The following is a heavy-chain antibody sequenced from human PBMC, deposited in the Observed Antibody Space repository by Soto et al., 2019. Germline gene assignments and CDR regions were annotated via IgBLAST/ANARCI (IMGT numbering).Heavy chain of an antibody. V-gene: IGHV3-23*01. CDR2: ISGSGGRT. CDR1: GFTFSSYA. CDR3: ANMGAIVVVVASPDG. Sequence: EVQLLESGGGLVQPGGSLRLSCAASGFTFSSYAISWVRQAPGKGLAWVSAISGSGGRTYYAASVKGRFTISRDNSKNTLYRQMNSLRAEATAVYYCANMGAIVVVVASPDGWCQGTLVTVSS. D-gene: IGHD2-15*01. J-gene: IGHJ4*02.